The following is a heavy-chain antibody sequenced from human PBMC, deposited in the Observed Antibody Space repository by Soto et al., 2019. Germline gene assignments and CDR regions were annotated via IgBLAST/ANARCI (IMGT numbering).Heavy chain of an antibody. D-gene: IGHD3-3*01. V-gene: IGHV3-7*01. Sequence: GGSLRLSCAASGFTFSSYWMSWVRQAPGKGLEWVANIKQDGSEKYYVDSVKGRFTISRDNAKNSLYLQMNSLRAEDTAVYYCARDSQGYDFWSGQKYYFDYWGQGTLVTVSS. CDR1: GFTFSSYW. J-gene: IGHJ4*02. CDR3: ARDSQGYDFWSGQKYYFDY. CDR2: IKQDGSEK.